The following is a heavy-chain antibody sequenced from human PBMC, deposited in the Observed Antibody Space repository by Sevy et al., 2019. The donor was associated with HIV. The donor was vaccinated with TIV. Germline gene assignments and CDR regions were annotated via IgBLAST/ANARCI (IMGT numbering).Heavy chain of an antibody. J-gene: IGHJ4*02. Sequence: SETLSLTCTVSGGSITSHYWNWIRQPPGKGLEWIANIYYNGHINYNPSLKSRVTLSLDTSKNQFSLRLSSVTAADTXXXXXXXXXAWGRGYSWGQGTLVTVSS. CDR1: GGSITSHY. CDR3: XXXXAWGRGYS. CDR2: IYYNGHI. D-gene: IGHD1-26*01. V-gene: IGHV4-59*08.